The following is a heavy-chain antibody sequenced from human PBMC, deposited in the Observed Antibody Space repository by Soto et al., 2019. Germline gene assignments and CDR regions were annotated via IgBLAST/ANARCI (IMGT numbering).Heavy chain of an antibody. CDR3: ARVRSIAARSYYYYGMDV. CDR2: IYYSGST. Sequence: PSETLSLTCTVSGGSISSGDYDWSWIRRPPGKGLEWIGYIYYSGSTYYNPSLKSRVNISVDTSKIQFSLKLNSVTPEETGVYYCARVRSIAARSYYYYGMDVWGQGTTVTVSS. J-gene: IGHJ6*02. V-gene: IGHV4-30-4*01. CDR1: GGSISSGDYD. D-gene: IGHD6-6*01.